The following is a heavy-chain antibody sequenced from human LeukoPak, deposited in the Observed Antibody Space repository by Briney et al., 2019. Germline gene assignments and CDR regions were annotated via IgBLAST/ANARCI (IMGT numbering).Heavy chain of an antibody. Sequence: GGSLGLSCAASGFTLSIYAMNWVRQAPGEGPEYIAYISVSGDRTNCADSVKGRFTISRDNSKNTLYLQLGSLRAEDTAVYYCVRKIYNYMDVWGKGTTVTVSS. D-gene: IGHD2-2*02. CDR2: ISVSGDRT. CDR3: VRKIYNYMDV. J-gene: IGHJ6*03. CDR1: GFTLSIYA. V-gene: IGHV3-23*01.